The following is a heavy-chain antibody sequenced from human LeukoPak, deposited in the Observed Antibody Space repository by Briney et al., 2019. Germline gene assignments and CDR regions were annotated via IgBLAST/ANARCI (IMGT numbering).Heavy chain of an antibody. CDR2: IKQDGSEK. V-gene: IGHV3-7*01. CDR3: ARGYSYGEFDY. J-gene: IGHJ4*02. D-gene: IGHD5-18*01. Sequence: GGSLRLSCAASGSTFSSYWMSWVRQAPGKGLEWVANIKQDGSEKYYVDSVKGRFTISRDNAKNSLYLQMNSLRAEDTAVYYCARGYSYGEFDYWGQGTLVTVSS. CDR1: GSTFSSYW.